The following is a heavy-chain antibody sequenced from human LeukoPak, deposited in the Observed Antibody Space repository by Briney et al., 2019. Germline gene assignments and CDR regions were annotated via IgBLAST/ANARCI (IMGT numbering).Heavy chain of an antibody. Sequence: SETLSLTCTVSGGSISSYYWSWIRQPPGKGLEWLGYIYYSGSTNYNPSLKSQVTISVDTSKNQFSLKLSSVTAADTAVYYCASQAGYYYYMDVWGKGTTVTVSS. CDR1: GGSISSYY. CDR3: ASQAGYYYYMDV. J-gene: IGHJ6*03. V-gene: IGHV4-59*01. CDR2: IYYSGST. D-gene: IGHD6-25*01.